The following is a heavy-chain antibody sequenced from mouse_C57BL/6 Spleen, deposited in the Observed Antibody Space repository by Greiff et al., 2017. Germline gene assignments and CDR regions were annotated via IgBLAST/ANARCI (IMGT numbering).Heavy chain of an antibody. CDR3: ARADYSKDAMDY. CDR2: IYPGSGST. V-gene: IGHV1-55*01. Sequence: QVQLQQPGAELVKPGASVKLSCKASGYTFTSYWMHWVKQRPGQGLEWIGDIYPGSGSTNYNEKFKSKATLTVDTSSSTAYMQLSSLTSEDSAVYYCARADYSKDAMDYWGQGTSVTVSS. D-gene: IGHD2-5*01. J-gene: IGHJ4*01. CDR1: GYTFTSYW.